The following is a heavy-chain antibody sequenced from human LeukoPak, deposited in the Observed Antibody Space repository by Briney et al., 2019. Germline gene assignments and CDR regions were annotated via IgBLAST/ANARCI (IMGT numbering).Heavy chain of an antibody. CDR1: GFTFSSYE. D-gene: IGHD2-15*01. J-gene: IGHJ4*02. CDR3: ASTQRGDYFDY. Sequence: GGSLRLSCAASGFTFSSYEMNWVRQAPGKGLEWVSYISSSGSTIYYADSVKGRFTISRDNSKNKLYLQINSLRAEDTAVYYCASTQRGDYFDYWGQGTLVTVSS. CDR2: ISSSGSTI. V-gene: IGHV3-48*03.